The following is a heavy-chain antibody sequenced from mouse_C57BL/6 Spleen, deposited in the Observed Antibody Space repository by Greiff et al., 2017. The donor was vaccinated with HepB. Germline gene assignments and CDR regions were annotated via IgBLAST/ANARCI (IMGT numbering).Heavy chain of an antibody. V-gene: IGHV1-52*01. CDR2: IDPSDSET. Sequence: VQLQQPGAELVRPGSSVKLSCKASGYTFTSYWMHWVKQRPIQGLEWIGNIDPSDSETHYNQKFKDKATLTVDKSSSTAYMQLSSLTSEDSAVYYCARNIYDGYYDYWGQGTTLTVSS. CDR1: GYTFTSYW. D-gene: IGHD2-3*01. J-gene: IGHJ2*01. CDR3: ARNIYDGYYDY.